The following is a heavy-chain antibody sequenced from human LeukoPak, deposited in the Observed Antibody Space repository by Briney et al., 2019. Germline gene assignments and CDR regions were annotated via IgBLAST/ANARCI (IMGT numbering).Heavy chain of an antibody. CDR3: ARVGSAVTTTRHYYYYYMDV. CDR1: GGSFSGYY. D-gene: IGHD4-17*01. Sequence: SETLSLTCAVYGGSFSGYYWSWIRQPPGKGLEWIGEINHSGSTNYNPSLKSRVTISVDTSKNQFSLKLSSVTAADTAVYYCARVGSAVTTTRHYYYYYMDVWGKGTTITVSS. CDR2: INHSGST. V-gene: IGHV4-34*01. J-gene: IGHJ6*03.